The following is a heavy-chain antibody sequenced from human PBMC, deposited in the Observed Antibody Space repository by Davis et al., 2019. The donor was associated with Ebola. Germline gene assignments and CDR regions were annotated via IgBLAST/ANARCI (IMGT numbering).Heavy chain of an antibody. CDR3: ATYSNYYEYYYGMDV. D-gene: IGHD4-11*01. V-gene: IGHV3-74*01. J-gene: IGHJ6*02. CDR2: INSDGSST. Sequence: HTGGSLRLSCAASGFTFSSYWMHWVRQAPGKGLVWVSRINSDGSSTSYADSVKGRFTISRDNAKNTLYLQMNSLRAEDTAVYYCATYSNYYEYYYGMDVWGQGTTVTVSS. CDR1: GFTFSSYW.